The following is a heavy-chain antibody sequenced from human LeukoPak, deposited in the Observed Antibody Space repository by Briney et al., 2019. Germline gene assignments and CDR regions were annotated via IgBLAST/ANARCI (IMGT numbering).Heavy chain of an antibody. CDR3: ARSTAGLDY. CDR2: IRQDGSEK. J-gene: IGHJ4*02. Sequence: PGGSLRLSCAASGFTFSNYWMSWVRQAPGKGLEWVANIRQDGSEKYYVDSMRGRFTISRDNAKNSLYLQMSSLRAEDTAVYYCARSTAGLDYWGQGTLVTVCS. CDR1: GFTFSNYW. D-gene: IGHD1-1*01. V-gene: IGHV3-7*01.